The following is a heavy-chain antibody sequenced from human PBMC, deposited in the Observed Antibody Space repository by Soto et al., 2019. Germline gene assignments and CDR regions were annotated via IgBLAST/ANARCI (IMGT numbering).Heavy chain of an antibody. V-gene: IGHV3-7*04. Sequence: GSLRLSCAASEFTFSNYWMSWVRQAPGKGLEWVANIKQNGREKLYVDSVKGRFTISRDNAKNALYLQMNSLRAEDTAVYYCARGRGDYWGLGTLVTVSS. J-gene: IGHJ4*02. CDR1: EFTFSNYW. D-gene: IGHD3-16*01. CDR2: IKQNGREK. CDR3: ARGRGDY.